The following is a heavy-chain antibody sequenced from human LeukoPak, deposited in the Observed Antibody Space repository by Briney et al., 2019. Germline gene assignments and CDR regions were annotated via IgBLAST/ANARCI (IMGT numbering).Heavy chain of an antibody. CDR2: INPNSGGT. CDR1: GYTFTGYY. Sequence: GASVKVSCKASGYTFTGYYMHWVRQAPGQGLEWMGRINPNSGGTNYAQKFQGRVTMPRDTSTSTAYMELSRLRSDDTAVYYCARGQQLGTFDYWGQGTLVTVSS. CDR3: ARGQQLGTFDY. D-gene: IGHD6-13*01. V-gene: IGHV1-2*06. J-gene: IGHJ4*02.